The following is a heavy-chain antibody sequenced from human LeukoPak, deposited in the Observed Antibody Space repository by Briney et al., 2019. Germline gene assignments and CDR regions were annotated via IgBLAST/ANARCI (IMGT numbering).Heavy chain of an antibody. CDR3: ARDRDGSGMYYFDY. D-gene: IGHD3-10*01. CDR2: INGDGSST. CDR1: GFTFSSYW. V-gene: IGHV3-74*01. Sequence: QPGGSLRLSCAASGFTFSSYWMHWVRQAPGKGLVWVSRINGDGSSTNYAGSVKGRFTISRDNAKNSLFLQMNSLRAEDTAVYYCARDRDGSGMYYFDYWGQGTLVTVSS. J-gene: IGHJ4*02.